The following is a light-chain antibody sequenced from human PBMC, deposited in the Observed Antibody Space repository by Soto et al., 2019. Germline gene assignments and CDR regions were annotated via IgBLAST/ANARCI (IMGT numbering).Light chain of an antibody. J-gene: IGKJ5*01. CDR2: STS. V-gene: IGKV1-39*01. CDR3: QQSYSTPSIT. Sequence: DIQMTQAPSSLSASVGDRVNITCRASQNIRNSLNWYQQKPGKAPQLLISSTSILQSGVPSRFSGSGSGTDFTLTISSLQPEDFASYYCQQSYSTPSITFGQGTRLEI. CDR1: QNIRNS.